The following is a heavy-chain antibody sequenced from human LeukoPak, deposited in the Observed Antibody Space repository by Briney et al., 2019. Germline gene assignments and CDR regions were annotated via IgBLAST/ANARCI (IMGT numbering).Heavy chain of an antibody. CDR1: GGSISSYY. J-gene: IGHJ3*02. V-gene: IGHV4-59*01. CDR3: AREGLGRKTDAFDI. CDR2: IYYSGST. D-gene: IGHD5-12*01. Sequence: PSETLSLTCTVSGGSISSYYWSWIRQPPGKGLEWIGYIYYSGSTNYNPSLKSRVTISVDTSKNQFSLKLSSVTAADTAVYYCAREGLGRKTDAFDIWGQGTMVTVSS.